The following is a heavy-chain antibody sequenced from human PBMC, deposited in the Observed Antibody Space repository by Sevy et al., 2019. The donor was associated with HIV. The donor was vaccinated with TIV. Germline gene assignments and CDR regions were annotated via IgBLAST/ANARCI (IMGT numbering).Heavy chain of an antibody. CDR3: AKDFTGYNGMDV. V-gene: IGHV3-30*18. CDR1: GIIFTTSG. J-gene: IGHJ6*02. CDR2: ISYHGRNK. D-gene: IGHD3-9*01. Sequence: GGSLRLSCVVSGIIFTTSGMHWVRQAPGKGLEWVAVISYHGRNKFYADSVKGRSTISRVKSKNIRYLQMNSLSAEGTAVYYCAKDFTGYNGMDVWGQGTMVTVSS.